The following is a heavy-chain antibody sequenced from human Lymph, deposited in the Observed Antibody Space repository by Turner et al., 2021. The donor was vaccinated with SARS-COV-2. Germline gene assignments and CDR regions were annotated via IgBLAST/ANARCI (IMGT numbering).Heavy chain of an antibody. CDR3: ARLSMGDWHFDL. J-gene: IGHJ2*01. CDR2: IKKDGSEK. V-gene: IGHV3-7*01. D-gene: IGHD1-26*01. CDR1: GFTFSTYW. Sequence: EVHLVDSGGGFVQPRGSLWLSCAASGFTFSTYWMSWVRQAPGKGLGWVANIKKDGSEKYYVDSVKGRFTTSRDNAKNSLYLQMNSLRAEDTAVYYCARLSMGDWHFDLWGRGTLVTVSS.